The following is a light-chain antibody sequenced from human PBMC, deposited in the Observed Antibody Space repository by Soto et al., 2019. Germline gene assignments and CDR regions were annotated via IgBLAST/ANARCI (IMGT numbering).Light chain of an antibody. CDR2: GAS. V-gene: IGKV3-15*01. J-gene: IGKJ5*01. Sequence: DIVLTQSPATLSVSPGERAILSCRASQGVSNNLAWYQQKPGQAPRLLIYGASTRATGIPARFSGSGSGTEFSLTITGLQSEDFAVYYCHQYSERPSNTFGQGTRLEI. CDR1: QGVSNN. CDR3: HQYSERPSNT.